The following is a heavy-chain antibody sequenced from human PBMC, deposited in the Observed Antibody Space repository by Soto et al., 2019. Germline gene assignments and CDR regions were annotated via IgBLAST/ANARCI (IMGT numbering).Heavy chain of an antibody. Sequence: GGSLRLSCAASGFTFSSYWMHWVRQAPGKGLVWVSRINSDGSSTSCADSVKGRFTISRDNAKNTLYLQMNSLRAEDTAVYYCARNMRYYDILTGWTDYGMDVWGQGTTVTVS. CDR3: ARNMRYYDILTGWTDYGMDV. V-gene: IGHV3-74*01. D-gene: IGHD3-9*01. CDR2: INSDGSST. CDR1: GFTFSSYW. J-gene: IGHJ6*02.